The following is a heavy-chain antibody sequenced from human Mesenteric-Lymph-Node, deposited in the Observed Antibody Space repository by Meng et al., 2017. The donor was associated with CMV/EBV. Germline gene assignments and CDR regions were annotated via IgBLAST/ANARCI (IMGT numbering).Heavy chain of an antibody. CDR2: IYPGGSRT. J-gene: IGHJ6*02. CDR3: ARAASGGMDV. V-gene: IGHV3-23*03. Sequence: GESLKISCVASGFTFGSYVMTWVRQAPGKGLEWVSVIYPGGSRTLYGAAVKGRFTIARDNAKNTLFLQMNSLRAEDTAVYFCARAASGGMDVWGQGTTVTVSS. D-gene: IGHD7-27*01. CDR1: GFTFGSYV.